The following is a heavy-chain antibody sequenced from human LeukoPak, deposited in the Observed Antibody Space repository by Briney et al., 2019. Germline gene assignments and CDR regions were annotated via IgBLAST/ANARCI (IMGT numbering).Heavy chain of an antibody. V-gene: IGHV3-74*01. CDR2: LKGDGRDA. CDR3: AIDVFTGLVTVYLDY. J-gene: IGHJ4*02. D-gene: IGHD2/OR15-2a*01. Sequence: PGGSLRLSCLASGFTFRSHAMHWVRQAPGKGLEWVSALKGDGRDAYYADSVKGRFTNSRDSAKNTLYLQMSSLRAEDTAVYYCAIDVFTGLVTVYLDYWGEGTPVTVSS. CDR1: GFTFRSHA.